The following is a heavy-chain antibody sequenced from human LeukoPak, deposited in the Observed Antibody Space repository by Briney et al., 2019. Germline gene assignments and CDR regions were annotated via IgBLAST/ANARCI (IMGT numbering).Heavy chain of an antibody. CDR1: GGSISSSSYY. CDR2: IYYSGST. Sequence: SETLSLTCTVSGGSISSSSYYWGWIRQPPGKGLEWIGSIYYSGSTYYNPSLKSRVTISVDTSKNQFSLKLSSVTAADTAVYYCARLAVPGIAVGPPGYWGQGTLVTVSS. CDR3: ARLAVPGIAVGPPGY. J-gene: IGHJ4*02. V-gene: IGHV4-39*01. D-gene: IGHD6-19*01.